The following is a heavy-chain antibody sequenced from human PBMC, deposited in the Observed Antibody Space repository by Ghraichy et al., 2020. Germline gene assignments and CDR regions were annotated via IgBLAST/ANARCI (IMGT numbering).Heavy chain of an antibody. V-gene: IGHV4-4*07. Sequence: SETLSLTCAVSGGSFNAYYWSWIRQPAGKGLEWIGRIYASGITNYNPSLKSRVTMSVDTTKNQFSLRLSSVTAADTAVYYCARDPRQLVHDDFDVWGQGTMVTVS. D-gene: IGHD1-1*01. CDR3: ARDPRQLVHDDFDV. CDR1: GGSFNAYY. J-gene: IGHJ3*01. CDR2: IYASGIT.